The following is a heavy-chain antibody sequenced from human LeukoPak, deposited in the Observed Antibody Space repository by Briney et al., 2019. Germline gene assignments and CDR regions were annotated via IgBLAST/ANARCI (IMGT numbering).Heavy chain of an antibody. V-gene: IGHV3-7*03. D-gene: IGHD3-10*01. CDR2: IKPDGSAE. Sequence: GGSLRLSCATSGFTFSSNWMSWVRHAPGRGLDWVANIKPDGSAEYYAASVKGRFTVSRDNAKNSLYLQMNSLRAEDTAVYYCARLTRYGSGSYYYYYYGMDVWGQGTTVTVSS. CDR1: GFTFSSNW. J-gene: IGHJ6*02. CDR3: ARLTRYGSGSYYYYYYGMDV.